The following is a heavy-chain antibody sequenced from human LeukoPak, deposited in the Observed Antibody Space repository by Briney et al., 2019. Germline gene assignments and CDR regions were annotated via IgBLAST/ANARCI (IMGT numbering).Heavy chain of an antibody. J-gene: IGHJ5*02. Sequence: ASVKVSCKASGYTFTSYYIHWVRQAPGQGLEWMGIINPSGGSTSYAQKFQGRVTMTRDMSTSTVYMELSSLRSEDTAVYYCARDANPLGYCSSTSCPTKTNWFDPWGQGTLVTVSS. CDR3: ARDANPLGYCSSTSCPTKTNWFDP. D-gene: IGHD2-2*01. CDR2: INPSGGST. V-gene: IGHV1-46*01. CDR1: GYTFTSYY.